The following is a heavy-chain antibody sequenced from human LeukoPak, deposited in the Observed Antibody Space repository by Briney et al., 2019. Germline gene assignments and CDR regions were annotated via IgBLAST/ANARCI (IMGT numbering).Heavy chain of an antibody. CDR1: GFAFTSSA. CDR2: ISSSGGST. V-gene: IGHV3-23*01. D-gene: IGHD2-15*01. CDR3: AKAKGIYCSDGSCFLDY. J-gene: IGHJ4*02. Sequence: GGSLRLSCAASGFAFTSSAMSWVRQAPGKGLEWVSVISSSGGSTYYADSVKGRFTISRDNSKNTLYLQMNSLRAEDTAVYYCAKAKGIYCSDGSCFLDYWGQGTLVTVSS.